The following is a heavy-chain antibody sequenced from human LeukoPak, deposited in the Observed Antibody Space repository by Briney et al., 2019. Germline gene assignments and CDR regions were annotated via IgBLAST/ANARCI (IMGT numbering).Heavy chain of an antibody. CDR1: GFTFDDYA. D-gene: IGHD3-10*01. CDR2: INWNGGSR. CDR3: AKDRRPTVSGGYFDL. J-gene: IGHJ2*01. V-gene: IGHV3-20*04. Sequence: PGGSLRLSCAASGFTFDDYAMSWVRQAPGKGLEWVSGINWNGGSRGYADSVKGRFTIARDNAKNSLYLRMNSLRAEDTALYYCAKDRRPTVSGGYFDLWGRGTLVIVSS.